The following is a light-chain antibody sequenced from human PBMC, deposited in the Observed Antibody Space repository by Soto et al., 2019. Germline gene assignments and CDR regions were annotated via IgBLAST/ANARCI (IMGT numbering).Light chain of an antibody. CDR2: GAS. Sequence: EIVLTQSPGSLSLSPGQRATLSCRASQSVDTTFFAWYQKKPGQAPRLLIYGASKRATGIPDRFSGSGSGTDFTIIISRLEPEDFAVYYCQHYMTSVTFGQGTKVEIK. CDR3: QHYMTSVT. V-gene: IGKV3-20*01. CDR1: QSVDTTF. J-gene: IGKJ1*01.